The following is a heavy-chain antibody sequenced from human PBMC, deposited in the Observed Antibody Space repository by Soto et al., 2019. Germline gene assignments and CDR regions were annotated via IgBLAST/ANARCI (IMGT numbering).Heavy chain of an antibody. Sequence: QLVESGGGLVQPGGSLKLSCAVSGFSFSNYEMNWVRQAPGKGLEWVSYINIRGSAIYYADSVKGRFTISGDYAKNSLYLQMNSLRADDTAVYYCARANPYYAAFDLWGQGTMVTVSS. CDR1: GFSFSNYE. D-gene: IGHD3-22*01. CDR3: ARANPYYAAFDL. J-gene: IGHJ3*01. CDR2: INIRGSAI. V-gene: IGHV3-48*03.